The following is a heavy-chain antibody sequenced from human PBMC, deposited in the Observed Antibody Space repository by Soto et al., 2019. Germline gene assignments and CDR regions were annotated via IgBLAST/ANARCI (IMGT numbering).Heavy chain of an antibody. CDR1: GFTFSSYA. CDR2: ISGSGGST. D-gene: IGHD5-18*01. J-gene: IGHJ4*02. Sequence: GESLKISCAASGFTFSSYAMSWVRQAPGKGLEWVSAISGSGGSTYYADSVKGRFTISRDNSKNTLYLQMNSLRAEDTAVYYCAKVAMRYSYEGYFDYWGQGTLVTVSS. V-gene: IGHV3-23*01. CDR3: AKVAMRYSYEGYFDY.